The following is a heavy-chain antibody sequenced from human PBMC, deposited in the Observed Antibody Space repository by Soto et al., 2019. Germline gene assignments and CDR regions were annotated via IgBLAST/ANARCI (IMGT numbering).Heavy chain of an antibody. CDR3: ARGVVATILDYYYYGMDV. D-gene: IGHD5-12*01. V-gene: IGHV1-69*13. CDR2: IIPIFGTA. J-gene: IGHJ6*02. Sequence: GASVKVSCKASGGTFSSYAISWVRQAPGQGLEWMGGIIPIFGTANYAQKFQGRVTITADESTSTAYMELSSLRSEDTAVYYCARGVVATILDYYYYGMDVWGQGTTVTVSS. CDR1: GGTFSSYA.